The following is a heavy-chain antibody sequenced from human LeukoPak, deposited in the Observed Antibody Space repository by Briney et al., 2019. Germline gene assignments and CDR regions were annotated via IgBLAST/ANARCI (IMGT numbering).Heavy chain of an antibody. CDR2: IYHSGST. Sequence: SETLSLTCAVSGGSISSSNWWSWVRQPPGKGLEWIGEIYHSGSTNYNPSLKSRVTISVDKSKNLFSLKLSSVTAADTAVYYCARDNSRVLNAFDIWGQGTMVTVSS. J-gene: IGHJ3*02. CDR1: GGSISSSNW. CDR3: ARDNSRVLNAFDI. D-gene: IGHD2-8*01. V-gene: IGHV4-4*02.